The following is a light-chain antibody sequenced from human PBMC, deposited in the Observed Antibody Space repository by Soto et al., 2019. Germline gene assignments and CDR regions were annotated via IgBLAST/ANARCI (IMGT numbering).Light chain of an antibody. V-gene: IGKV1-5*01. Sequence: DIQLTQSPAFLSASVGDRVTITCRASQSISSWLAWYQQKPGKAPKLLIYDASTLESGVPSRFSGSGSGTEFTLTISSLQPDDFATYYCQQYNYYRTFGQGTKVDI. CDR1: QSISSW. CDR2: DAS. J-gene: IGKJ1*01. CDR3: QQYNYYRT.